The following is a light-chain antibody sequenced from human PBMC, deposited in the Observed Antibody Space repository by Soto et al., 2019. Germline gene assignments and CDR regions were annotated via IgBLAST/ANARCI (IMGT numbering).Light chain of an antibody. Sequence: EIVLTQSPATLSLSPGERATLSCRASQSVSGYFAWYQQRPGQAPTLLIYYASNMATGITASFCGSGSGTNVSLTIISLEAEDFAVYYYQQRSNWPPITFGQGTRLEIK. CDR2: YAS. V-gene: IGKV3-11*01. CDR1: QSVSGY. J-gene: IGKJ5*01. CDR3: QQRSNWPPIT.